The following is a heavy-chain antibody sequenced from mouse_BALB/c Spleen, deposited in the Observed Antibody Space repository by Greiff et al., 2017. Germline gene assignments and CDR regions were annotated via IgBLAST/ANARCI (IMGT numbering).Heavy chain of an antibody. J-gene: IGHJ1*01. CDR2: IWSGGST. CDR1: GFSLTSYG. D-gene: IGHD1-1*01. Sequence: VQLVESGPGLVQPSQSLSITCTVSGFSLTSYGVHWVRQSPGKGLEWLGVIWSGGSTDYNAAFISRLSISKDNSKSQVFFKMNSLQADDTAIYYCANTVVRGYFDVWGAGTTVTVSS. V-gene: IGHV2-4-1*01. CDR3: ANTVVRGYFDV.